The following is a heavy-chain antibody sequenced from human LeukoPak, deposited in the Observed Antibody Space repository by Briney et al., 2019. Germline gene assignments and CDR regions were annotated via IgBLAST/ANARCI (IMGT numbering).Heavy chain of an antibody. V-gene: IGHV4-61*02. CDR3: ASHRWEGSYPSYFDY. CDR2: IYTSGST. Sequence: SQTLSLTCTVSGGSISSGSYYWSWIRQPAGKGLEWIGRIYTSGSTNYNPSLKSRVTISVDTSKNQFSLKLSSVTAADTAVYYCASHRWEGSYPSYFDYWGQGTLVTVSS. D-gene: IGHD3-16*02. J-gene: IGHJ4*02. CDR1: GGSISSGSYY.